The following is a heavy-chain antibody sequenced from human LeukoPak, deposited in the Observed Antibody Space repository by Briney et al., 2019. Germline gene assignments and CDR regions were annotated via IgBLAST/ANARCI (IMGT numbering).Heavy chain of an antibody. Sequence: SETLSLTCTVSGVSMNNHYWSWIRQPPGKGLEWIGYIYDIETTNYNPSLNSRVTMSVDTSKNQFSLKLSSVTAADTALYYCASRPGGSTWYGVFDFWSRGTLVIVSS. CDR3: ASRPGGSTWYGVFDF. D-gene: IGHD6-13*01. CDR2: IYDIETT. V-gene: IGHV4-59*11. CDR1: GVSMNNHY. J-gene: IGHJ4*02.